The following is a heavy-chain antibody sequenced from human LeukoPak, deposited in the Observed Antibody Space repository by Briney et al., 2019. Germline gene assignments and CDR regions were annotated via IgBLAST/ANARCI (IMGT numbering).Heavy chain of an antibody. J-gene: IGHJ4*02. Sequence: GGSLRLSCAASGFTFSNYGMHWVRQAPGKGLEWVAVIWSTGRNTYYADSVEGRFTISRDNSKNTLYLQMNSLRAEDTAVYYCVKDSKSSGWYVPPNFDYWGQGTLVTVSS. D-gene: IGHD6-19*01. CDR2: IWSTGRNT. CDR3: VKDSKSSGWYVPPNFDY. CDR1: GFTFSNYG. V-gene: IGHV3-33*06.